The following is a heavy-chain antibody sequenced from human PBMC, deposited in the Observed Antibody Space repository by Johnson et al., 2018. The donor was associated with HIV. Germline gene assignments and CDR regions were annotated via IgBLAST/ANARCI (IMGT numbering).Heavy chain of an antibody. V-gene: IGHV3-30*18. CDR3: AKTDRGSNRDAFDI. Sequence: QVQLVESGGGVVQPGRSLRLSCAASGFSFSSYAMHWVRQAPGKGLEWVAVISYDGSNKYYADSVKGRFTVSRDNSKNTLYVQMNSLRGEDTAVYYCAKTDRGSNRDAFDIWGQGTMVTVSS. D-gene: IGHD1-26*01. J-gene: IGHJ3*02. CDR2: ISYDGSNK. CDR1: GFSFSSYA.